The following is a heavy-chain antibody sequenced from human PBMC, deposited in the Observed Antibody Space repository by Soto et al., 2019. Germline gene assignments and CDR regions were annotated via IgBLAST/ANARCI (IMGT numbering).Heavy chain of an antibody. CDR2: IYTSGST. CDR3: ARDDPEGYVWGSYRYFPT. CDR1: GGSISSYY. D-gene: IGHD3-16*02. Sequence: SETLSLTCTVSGGSISSYYWSWIRQPAGKGLEWIGRIYTSGSTNYNPSLKSRVTMSVDTSKNQFSLKLSSVTAADTAVYYCARDDPEGYVWGSYRYFPTWGQGTLVTVSS. V-gene: IGHV4-4*07. J-gene: IGHJ4*02.